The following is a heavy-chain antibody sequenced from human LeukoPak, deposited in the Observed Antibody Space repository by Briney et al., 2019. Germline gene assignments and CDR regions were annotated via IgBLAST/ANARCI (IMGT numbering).Heavy chain of an antibody. CDR3: AKGGIAAVGTFDY. CDR2: LSGSGITT. Sequence: GGSLRLSCAASGFTFSNSAMSWVRQAPGKGLEWVSTLSGSGITTYYADSVKGRFTISRDNSKNTLYLQMNSLRAEDTAVYYCAKGGIAAVGTFDYWGQGTLVTVSS. V-gene: IGHV3-23*01. CDR1: GFTFSNSA. J-gene: IGHJ4*02. D-gene: IGHD6-13*01.